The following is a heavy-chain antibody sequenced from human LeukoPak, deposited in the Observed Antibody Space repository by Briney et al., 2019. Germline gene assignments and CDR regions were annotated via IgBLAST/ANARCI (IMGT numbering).Heavy chain of an antibody. J-gene: IGHJ4*02. CDR3: AIHYNSSWYTY. Sequence: GYLRLSCAASGFTFSDYYMSWIRQAPGKGLEWVSYIYSSGSCTKYADSVKGRFHISRDNAKTSLYLQMNSLRAEDTAVYYCAIHYNSSWYTYWGQGTLVTASS. CDR2: IYSSGSCT. V-gene: IGHV3-11*03. CDR1: GFTFSDYY. D-gene: IGHD6-13*01.